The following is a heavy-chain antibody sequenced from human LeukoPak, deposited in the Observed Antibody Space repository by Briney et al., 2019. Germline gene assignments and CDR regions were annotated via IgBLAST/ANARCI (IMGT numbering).Heavy chain of an antibody. CDR1: GFTFSSYV. CDR2: ISYDGSNE. D-gene: IGHD5-18*01. CDR3: AMDSYGPDDY. J-gene: IGHJ4*02. V-gene: IGHV3-30*04. Sequence: QPGGSLRLSCAASGFTFSSYVMHWVRQAPGKGLEWVAIISYDGSNEYYADSVKGRFTISRDNAKSSLYLQMNSLRAEDTSVYYCAMDSYGPDDYWGQGTLVTVSS.